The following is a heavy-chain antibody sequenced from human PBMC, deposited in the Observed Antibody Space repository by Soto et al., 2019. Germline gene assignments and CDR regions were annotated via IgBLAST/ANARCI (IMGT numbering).Heavy chain of an antibody. V-gene: IGHV3-11*05. CDR2: ISSSSSYT. CDR1: GFTFSDYY. Sequence: QVQLVESGGGLVKPGGSLRLSCAASGFTFSDYYMSWIRQAPGKGLEWVSYISSSSSYTNYADSVKGRFTISRDNAKNSLYLQMNSLRAEDTXXXXXXREYSRMHNWFDPWGQGTLVTVSS. CDR3: XREYSRMHNWFDP. J-gene: IGHJ5*02. D-gene: IGHD1-26*01.